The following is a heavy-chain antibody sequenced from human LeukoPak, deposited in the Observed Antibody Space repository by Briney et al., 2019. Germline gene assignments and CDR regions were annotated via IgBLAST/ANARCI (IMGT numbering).Heavy chain of an antibody. D-gene: IGHD3-10*01. CDR1: GGXISSYY. J-gene: IGHJ4*02. Sequence: SETLSLTCTVSGGXISSYYCSWIRQPPGKGLEWIGYIYYSGSTNYNPSLKSRVTISVDTSKNQFSQKVRSVTAADTAVYYCAREGFLGSGSYPDYWGQGTLVTVSS. CDR2: IYYSGST. V-gene: IGHV4-59*01. CDR3: AREGFLGSGSYPDY.